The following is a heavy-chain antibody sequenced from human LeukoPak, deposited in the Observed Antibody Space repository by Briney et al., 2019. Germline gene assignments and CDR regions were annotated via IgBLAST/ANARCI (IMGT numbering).Heavy chain of an antibody. CDR1: GGSISSYY. CDR2: IYYSGST. J-gene: IGHJ3*02. CDR3: ARVGSSTSLALFDI. V-gene: IGHV4-59*01. Sequence: PSETLSLTCTVSGGSISSYYWSWIRQPPGKGLEWIGYIYYSGSTNYNPSLKSRVTISVDTSKNQFSLKLSSVTAADTAVYYCARVGSSTSLALFDIWGQGTMVTVSS. D-gene: IGHD2-2*01.